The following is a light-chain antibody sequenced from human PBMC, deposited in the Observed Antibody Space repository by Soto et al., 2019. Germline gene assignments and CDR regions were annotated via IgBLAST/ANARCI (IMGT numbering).Light chain of an antibody. CDR1: QSVSRN. CDR2: GAS. Sequence: DIVMTQSPAPLSVSPGERATLSGRASQSVSRNLAWYQQKPGQAPRLLIYGASTRATGIPARFSGGGSGTEFTLTISSLQSEDFAVYYCQQYNNWPTLTFGGGSKVDIK. V-gene: IGKV3-15*01. CDR3: QQYNNWPTLT. J-gene: IGKJ4*01.